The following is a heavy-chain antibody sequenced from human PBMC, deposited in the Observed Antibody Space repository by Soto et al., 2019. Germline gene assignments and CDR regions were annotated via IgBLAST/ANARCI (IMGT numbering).Heavy chain of an antibody. CDR2: IYYSGST. D-gene: IGHD3-22*01. CDR3: ASDYYDSSGSLEYFQH. CDR1: GGSISSYY. J-gene: IGHJ1*01. V-gene: IGHV4-59*01. Sequence: SETLSLTCPVSGGSISSYYWSWIRQPPGKGLEWIGYIYYSGSTNYNPSLKSRVTISVDTSKNQFSLKLSSVTAADTAVYYCASDYYDSSGSLEYFQHWGQGTLVTVS.